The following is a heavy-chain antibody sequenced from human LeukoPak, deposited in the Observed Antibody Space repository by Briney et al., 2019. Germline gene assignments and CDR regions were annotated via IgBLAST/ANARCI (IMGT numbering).Heavy chain of an antibody. CDR2: IHYSGST. D-gene: IGHD3-22*01. J-gene: IGHJ3*02. CDR1: GGSMSSYF. V-gene: IGHV4-59*12. Sequence: SETLSLTCLVSGGSMSSYFWSWIRQPPGKGLEWIGYIHYSGSTYYNPSLKSRVTISVDTSKNQFSLKLSSVTAADTAVYYCARDRGSSGLRDAFDIWGQGTMVTVSS. CDR3: ARDRGSSGLRDAFDI.